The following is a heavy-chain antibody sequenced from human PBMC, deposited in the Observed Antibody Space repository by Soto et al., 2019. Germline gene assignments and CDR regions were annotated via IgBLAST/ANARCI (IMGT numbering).Heavy chain of an antibody. CDR1: GFTFNNYA. CDR2: ISGNGIST. D-gene: IGHD3-10*01. Sequence: GSLRLSCAASGFTFNNYAMSWVRPAPGKGLEWVSAISGNGISTYYADSVRGRFTISRDNSENTLFLQMNRLRADDTAVYYCTRDAISMVRGTDNWFDPWGQGTLVTVSS. CDR3: TRDAISMVRGTDNWFDP. V-gene: IGHV3-23*01. J-gene: IGHJ5*02.